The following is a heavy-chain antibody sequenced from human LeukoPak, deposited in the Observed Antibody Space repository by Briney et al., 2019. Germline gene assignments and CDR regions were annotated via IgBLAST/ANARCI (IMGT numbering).Heavy chain of an antibody. Sequence: KTGGSLRLSCAASGFTFSSYSMNWVRQAPGKGLEWVSSISSSSSYIYYADSVKGRFTISRDNAKNSLYLQMNSLRAEDTAVYYCARDRRAVAGTFDYWGQGTLVTVSS. D-gene: IGHD6-19*01. CDR2: ISSSSSYI. CDR3: ARDRRAVAGTFDY. CDR1: GFTFSSYS. V-gene: IGHV3-21*01. J-gene: IGHJ4*02.